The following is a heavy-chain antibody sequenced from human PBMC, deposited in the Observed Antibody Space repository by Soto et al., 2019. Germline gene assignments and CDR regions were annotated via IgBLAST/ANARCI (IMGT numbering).Heavy chain of an antibody. V-gene: IGHV1-18*01. D-gene: IGHD2-2*01. CDR1: GYTFTSYG. CDR2: IDPKNGNT. J-gene: IGHJ4*02. Sequence: ASVKVSCKASGYTFTSYGISWVRQAPGQGLEWMGWIDPKNGNTKYAQKFQGRVTMTTDTSTSTAYMELRSLRSDDTAVYYCAKEYCDSSRCYLPDYWGQGALVTVSS. CDR3: AKEYCDSSRCYLPDY.